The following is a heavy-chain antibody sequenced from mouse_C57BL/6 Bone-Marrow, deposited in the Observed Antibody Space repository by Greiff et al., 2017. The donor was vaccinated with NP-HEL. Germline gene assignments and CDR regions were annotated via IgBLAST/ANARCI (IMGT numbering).Heavy chain of an antibody. Sequence: EVQRVESGGDLVKPGGSLKLSCAASGFTFSSYGMSWVRQTPGKRLEWVATISSGGSYTYYPDSVKGRFTISRDNAKNTLYLQMSSLKSEDTAMYYCARHYYSNYFDYWGQGTTLTVSS. CDR1: GFTFSSYG. D-gene: IGHD2-5*01. J-gene: IGHJ2*01. CDR2: ISSGGSYT. CDR3: ARHYYSNYFDY. V-gene: IGHV5-6*01.